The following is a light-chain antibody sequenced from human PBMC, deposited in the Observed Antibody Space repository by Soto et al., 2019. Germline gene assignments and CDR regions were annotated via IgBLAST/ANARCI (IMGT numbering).Light chain of an antibody. CDR3: QQYNNWPPWT. J-gene: IGKJ1*01. CDR2: GAS. Sequence: EIVMTQSPATLSVSPGERATLSCRASQSVSSNLAWYQQKPGQAPRLLIYGASTRATGIPARFSGSGSGTEFTITISSLQSEDFAVYYCQQYNNWPPWTFGQGTKLEIK. V-gene: IGKV3-15*01. CDR1: QSVSSN.